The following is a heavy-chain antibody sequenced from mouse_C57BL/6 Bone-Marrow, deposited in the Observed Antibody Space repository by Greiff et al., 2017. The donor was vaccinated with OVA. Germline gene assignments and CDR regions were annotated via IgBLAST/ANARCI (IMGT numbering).Heavy chain of an antibody. D-gene: IGHD2-4*01. Sequence: VKLVESGAELVKPGASVKMSCKASGYTFTTYPIEWMKQNHGKSLEWIGNFHPYNDDTKYNEKFKGKATLTVEKSSSTVYLELSRLTSDDSAVYYCARSEDDYDGFAYWGQGTLVTVSA. V-gene: IGHV1-47*01. J-gene: IGHJ3*01. CDR1: GYTFTTYP. CDR2: FHPYNDDT. CDR3: ARSEDDYDGFAY.